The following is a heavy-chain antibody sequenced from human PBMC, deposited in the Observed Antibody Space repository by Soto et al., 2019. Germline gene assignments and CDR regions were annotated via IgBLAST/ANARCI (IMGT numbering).Heavy chain of an antibody. CDR1: GYTFTSYY. V-gene: IGHV1-46*03. D-gene: IGHD3-22*01. CDR3: ARDPFNYYDSSDVMDV. J-gene: IGHJ6*02. CDR2: INPSGGST. Sequence: ASVKVSCKASGYTFTSYYMHWVRQAPGQGLEWMGIINPSGGSTSYAQKFQGRVTMTRDTSTSTVYMELSSLRSEDTAVYYCARDPFNYYDSSDVMDVWGQGTTVTVSS.